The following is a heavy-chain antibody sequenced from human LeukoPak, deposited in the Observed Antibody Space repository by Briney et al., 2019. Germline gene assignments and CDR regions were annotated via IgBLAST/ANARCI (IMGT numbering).Heavy chain of an antibody. V-gene: IGHV1-18*04. D-gene: IGHD6-13*01. J-gene: IGHJ3*01. CDR1: GYTFTNYY. CDR2: ISAYNGNT. CDR3: AREEGAPIAAANV. Sequence: ASVKVSCKASGYTFTNYYIHWVRHAPGQGLEWMGWISAYNGNTNYAQKFQGRVTMTTDTSTSTAYMELRSLRSDDTAVYYCAREEGAPIAAANVWGLGTMVTVSS.